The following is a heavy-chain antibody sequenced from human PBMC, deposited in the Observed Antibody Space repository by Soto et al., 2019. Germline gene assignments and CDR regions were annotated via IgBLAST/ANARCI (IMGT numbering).Heavy chain of an antibody. CDR3: ARLRHSGDYAYFDS. CDR2: LYYGGNT. D-gene: IGHD4-17*01. J-gene: IGHJ4*02. V-gene: IGHV4-59*01. Sequence: PSETLSLTCTVSSGPISTYFWSWIRQPPGKGLEWIGYLYYGGNTIYNPSLKSRVTMSADTSKNQFSLELNSVTAADTAVYYCARLRHSGDYAYFDSWGQGTLVTVSS. CDR1: SGPISTYF.